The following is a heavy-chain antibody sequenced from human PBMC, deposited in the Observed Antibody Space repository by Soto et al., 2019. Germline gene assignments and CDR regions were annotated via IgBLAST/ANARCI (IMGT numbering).Heavy chain of an antibody. V-gene: IGHV3-23*01. Sequence: EVHLLESGGGLVQPGGSLRLSCVASGFTFSSYSMSWVRQAPGKGLEWVAGFRAGGDDGTTYYADSVKGRFTISRDNSNNTLFLQMNSLRAEDTAIYYCAKKVNSGSGSQYFDYFGQGTLVTVSS. CDR3: AKKVNSGSGSQYFDY. J-gene: IGHJ4*02. D-gene: IGHD3-10*01. CDR2: FRAGGDDGTT. CDR1: GFTFSSYS.